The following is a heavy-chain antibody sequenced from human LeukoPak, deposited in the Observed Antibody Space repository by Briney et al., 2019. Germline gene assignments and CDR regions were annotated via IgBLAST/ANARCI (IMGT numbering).Heavy chain of an antibody. CDR1: GYSISSGYY. V-gene: IGHV4-38-2*02. CDR2: IYHSGRT. CDR3: AREGDYYDRSGFRRRDLDY. D-gene: IGHD3-22*01. Sequence: SETLSLTCTVSGYSISSGYYWGWIRQPPGKGLEWIGTIYHSGRTYYNPSLKSRVTISVDTSKNQFSLKLISVTAADTAVYYCAREGDYYDRSGFRRRDLDYWGQGTLVTVSS. J-gene: IGHJ4*02.